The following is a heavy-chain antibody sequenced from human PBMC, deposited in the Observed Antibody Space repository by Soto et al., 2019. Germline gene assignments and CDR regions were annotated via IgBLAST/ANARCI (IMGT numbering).Heavy chain of an antibody. D-gene: IGHD3-10*01. V-gene: IGHV3-23*01. Sequence: ELQVLESGGGLVQPGGSLRLTCAASGFTLSEYGTSWVRQAPGKGLEWVSFVSGSGDSTYYTDSVKGRFTISRDSSKNRVCLQMNSRRAEDTAVYYCATSNYGERDWGQGTLVTVSS. CDR2: VSGSGDST. CDR1: GFTLSEYG. CDR3: ATSNYGERD. J-gene: IGHJ4*02.